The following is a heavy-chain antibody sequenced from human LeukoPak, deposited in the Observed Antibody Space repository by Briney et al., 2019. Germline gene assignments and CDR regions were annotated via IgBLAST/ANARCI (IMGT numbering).Heavy chain of an antibody. V-gene: IGHV1-46*01. CDR2: INPTGGST. Sequence: ASVKVSCKASGYTFTSYYMHWVRQAPGQGLEWMGLINPTGGSTGYAQKFQGRVTMTRDMSTSTDYMELSSLRSEDPAIYYCARDNSVGDNAWWFDPWGQGTLVTVSS. CDR1: GYTFTSYY. CDR3: ARDNSVGDNAWWFDP. J-gene: IGHJ5*02. D-gene: IGHD1-26*01.